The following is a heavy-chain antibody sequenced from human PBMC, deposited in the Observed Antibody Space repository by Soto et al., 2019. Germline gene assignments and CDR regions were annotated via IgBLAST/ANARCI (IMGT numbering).Heavy chain of an antibody. D-gene: IGHD4-17*01. CDR3: AKDALTTTVTTGALYY. V-gene: IGHV3-23*01. CDR2: ISGSGGST. CDR1: GFTFSSYA. J-gene: IGHJ4*02. Sequence: GGSLRLSCAASGFTFSSYAMSWVRQAPGKGLEWVSAISGSGGSTYYADSVKGRFTISRDNSKNTLYLQMNSLRAEDTAVYYCAKDALTTTVTTGALYYWGQGTLVTVSS.